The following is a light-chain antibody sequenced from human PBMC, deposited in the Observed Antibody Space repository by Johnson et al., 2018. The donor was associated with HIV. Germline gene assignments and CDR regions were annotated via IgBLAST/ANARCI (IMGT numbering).Light chain of an antibody. CDR2: EKN. J-gene: IGLJ1*01. V-gene: IGLV1-51*02. Sequence: QSVLTQPPSVSAAPGQKVTISCSGSSSNIGNNYVSWYQQLPGTAPKLLIYEKNKRPSGIPDRISGSKSGTSATLGITGLQTGDEADYYCGTWDSGLSAGNVFGTGTKVTVL. CDR1: SSNIGNNY. CDR3: GTWDSGLSAGNV.